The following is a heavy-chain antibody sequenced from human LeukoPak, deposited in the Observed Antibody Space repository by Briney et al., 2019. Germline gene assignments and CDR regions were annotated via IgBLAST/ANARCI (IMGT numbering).Heavy chain of an antibody. V-gene: IGHV1-3*01. Sequence: GASVKVFCKASGYTFTTYAMHWVRQAPGQRLEWMGWINGDNGNTRYSQKFQGRVTMTRDTSTSTVYMELSSLRSEDTAVYYCARDSGVTIFGVVIYDAFDIWGQGTMVTVSS. CDR3: ARDSGVTIFGVVIYDAFDI. J-gene: IGHJ3*02. CDR1: GYTFTTYA. D-gene: IGHD3-3*01. CDR2: INGDNGNT.